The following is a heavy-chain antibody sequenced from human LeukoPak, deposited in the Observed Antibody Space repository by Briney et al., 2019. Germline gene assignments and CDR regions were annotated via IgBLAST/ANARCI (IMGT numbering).Heavy chain of an antibody. CDR1: GFTFDDYG. CDR3: ARVDPGITMVRGAIGGAFDI. Sequence: GGSLRLSCAVSGFTFDDYGMSWVRQAPGKGLEWDSGMNWIGGRTGYADSVKGRFKISRDNAKNSLYLQMNSLRAEDTALYHCARVDPGITMVRGAIGGAFDIWGQGTMVTVSS. D-gene: IGHD3-10*01. V-gene: IGHV3-20*01. CDR2: MNWIGGRT. J-gene: IGHJ3*02.